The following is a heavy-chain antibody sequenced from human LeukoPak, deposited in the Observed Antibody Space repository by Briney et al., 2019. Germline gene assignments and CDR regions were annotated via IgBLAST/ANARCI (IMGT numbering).Heavy chain of an antibody. D-gene: IGHD3-10*01. Sequence: ASVKVSCKASGYTFTGYYMHWVRQAPGQGLEWMGWINPNSGGTNYAQKFQGRVTMTRDTSISTAYMELSRLRSDDTAVYYCAREGGSGSYYFDYWGQGTLVTVSS. CDR3: AREGGSGSYYFDY. J-gene: IGHJ4*02. V-gene: IGHV1-2*02. CDR1: GYTFTGYY. CDR2: INPNSGGT.